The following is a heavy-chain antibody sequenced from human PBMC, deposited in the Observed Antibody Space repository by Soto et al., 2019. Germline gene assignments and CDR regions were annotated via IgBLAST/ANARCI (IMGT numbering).Heavy chain of an antibody. CDR1: GGTFSNYT. V-gene: IGHV1-69*02. CDR3: ARFKLGEDY. D-gene: IGHD3-16*01. J-gene: IGHJ4*02. Sequence: QVQLVQSGAEVKKPGSSVKVSCKASGGTFSNYTITWVRQAPGQGLEWMGRLIPILGLANYAQKFRGRVTFTADKSTTTAYMELRSLRSEDTAMYYCARFKLGEDYWGQGTLVTVSS. CDR2: LIPILGLA.